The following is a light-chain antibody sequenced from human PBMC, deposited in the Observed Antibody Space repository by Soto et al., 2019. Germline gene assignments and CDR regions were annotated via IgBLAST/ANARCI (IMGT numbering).Light chain of an antibody. CDR1: SSNIGGNY. J-gene: IGLJ2*01. Sequence: QSVLTQPPSVSAAPGQRVTISSSGSSSNIGGNYVSWYQVVPRTAPKLLIYDNHKRHSGVPDRFSGSKSGTSATLGIADLHTGDEAHYYCGTWDINLDTVVFGGGTKLTVL. CDR2: DNH. V-gene: IGLV1-51*01. CDR3: GTWDINLDTVV.